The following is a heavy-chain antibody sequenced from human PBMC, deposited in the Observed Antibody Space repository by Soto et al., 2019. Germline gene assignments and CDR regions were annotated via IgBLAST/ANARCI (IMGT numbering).Heavy chain of an antibody. D-gene: IGHD1-26*01. J-gene: IGHJ4*02. CDR2: IWYDGSNK. CDR1: GFTFSSYG. V-gene: IGHV3-33*01. CDR3: ARPSIVGATIVPFYY. Sequence: QVQLVESGGGVVQPGRSLRLSCAASGFTFSSYGMHWVRQAPGKGLEWVAVIWYDGSNKYYADSVKGRFTISRDNSKNTLYLQMNSLRAEDTAVYYCARPSIVGATIVPFYYWGQGTLVTVSS.